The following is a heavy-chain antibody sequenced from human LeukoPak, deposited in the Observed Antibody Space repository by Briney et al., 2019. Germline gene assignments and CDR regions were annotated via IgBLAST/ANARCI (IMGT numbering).Heavy chain of an antibody. CDR3: ARSREADCSSTSCYSSPVDYYYYMDV. V-gene: IGHV3-21*01. D-gene: IGHD2-2*01. J-gene: IGHJ6*03. Sequence: GVSLRLSCAASGFTFSSYSRNWVRQALGKGLEWVSSISSSSSYIYYADSVKGRFTISRDNAKNSLYLQMNSLRAEDTAVYYCARSREADCSSTSCYSSPVDYYYYMDVWGKGTTVTVSS. CDR2: ISSSSSYI. CDR1: GFTFSSYS.